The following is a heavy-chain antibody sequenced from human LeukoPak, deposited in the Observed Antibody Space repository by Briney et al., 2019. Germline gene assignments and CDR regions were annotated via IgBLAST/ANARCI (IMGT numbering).Heavy chain of an antibody. J-gene: IGHJ4*02. CDR1: GGSISSSNYY. V-gene: IGHV4-39*06. Sequence: SETLSLTCTVSGGSISSSNYYWGWIRQPPGKGLEWIGSIHYSGSTYYNPSLKSRVTISAETSTNHFALKLSSVTAADTAVYYCAGEDIIMDPFEFWGQGTLVTVSS. CDR3: AGEDIIMDPFEF. CDR2: IHYSGST. D-gene: IGHD3-16*01.